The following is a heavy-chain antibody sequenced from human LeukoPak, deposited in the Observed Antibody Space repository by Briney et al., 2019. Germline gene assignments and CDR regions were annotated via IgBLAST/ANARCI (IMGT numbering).Heavy chain of an antibody. Sequence: SETLSLTCTVSGGSISSYYWSWIRQPAGKGLEWIGRIYISGSTNYNPSLRSRVTMSLDTSKKQFSLKLSSVTAADTAVYYCARGVRARGSGSYYYMDVWGKGTTVTVSS. D-gene: IGHD3-10*01. V-gene: IGHV4-4*07. CDR3: ARGVRARGSGSYYYMDV. CDR2: IYISGST. CDR1: GGSISSYY. J-gene: IGHJ6*03.